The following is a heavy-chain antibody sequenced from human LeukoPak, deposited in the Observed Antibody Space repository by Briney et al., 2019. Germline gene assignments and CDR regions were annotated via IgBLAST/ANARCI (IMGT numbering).Heavy chain of an antibody. CDR2: IYSGGST. V-gene: IGHV3-53*01. CDR3: ARVASDPGYSYGTYYFDY. D-gene: IGHD5-18*01. J-gene: IGHJ4*02. CDR1: GFTVSSNY. Sequence: PGGSLRLFCAASGFTVSSNYMSWVRQAPGKGLEWVSVIYSGGSTYYADSVKGRFTISRDNSKNTLYLQMNSLRAEDTAVYYCARVASDPGYSYGTYYFDYWGQGTLVTVSS.